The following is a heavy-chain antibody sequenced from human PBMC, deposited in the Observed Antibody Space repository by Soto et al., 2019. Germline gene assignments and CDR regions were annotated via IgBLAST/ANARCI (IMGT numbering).Heavy chain of an antibody. J-gene: IGHJ3*02. CDR1: GYTFTSYG. V-gene: IGHV1-18*01. Sequence: QVQLVQSGAEVKKPGASVKVSCKASGYTFTSYGISWVRQAPGQGLEWMGWISTYNGNTNYAQKLQGRVTMTTDTSTSTAYMELWSLRFDDTAVYYCARVQGRVRGVPGAFDIWGQGTMVTVSS. D-gene: IGHD3-10*01. CDR2: ISTYNGNT. CDR3: ARVQGRVRGVPGAFDI.